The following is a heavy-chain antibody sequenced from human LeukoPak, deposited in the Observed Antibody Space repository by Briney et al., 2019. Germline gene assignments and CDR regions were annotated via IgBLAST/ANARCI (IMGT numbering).Heavy chain of an antibody. Sequence: GGSLRLSCAASGFTFSSYAMSWVRQAPGKGLEWVSAISGSGGSTYYADSVKGRFTISRDNSKNTLYLQMNSLRAEDTAVYYCARGVNFGVVTLPLYYMDVWGKGTTVTVSS. CDR3: ARGVNFGVVTLPLYYMDV. CDR1: GFTFSSYA. V-gene: IGHV3-23*01. CDR2: ISGSGGST. D-gene: IGHD3-3*01. J-gene: IGHJ6*03.